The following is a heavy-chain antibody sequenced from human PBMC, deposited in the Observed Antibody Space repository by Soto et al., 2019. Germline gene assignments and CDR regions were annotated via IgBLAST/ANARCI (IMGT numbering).Heavy chain of an antibody. CDR3: ARAFIIVGAYDSFDI. Sequence: GGSLRLSCAASGFTFSSYSMNWVRQAPGKGLEWVSYISSSSSTRYYADSVKGRFTISRDNANNSLYLQMNSLRAEDTAVYYRARAFIIVGAYDSFDIWGQGTMVTVSS. CDR2: ISSSSSTR. D-gene: IGHD1-26*01. CDR1: GFTFSSYS. J-gene: IGHJ3*02. V-gene: IGHV3-48*04.